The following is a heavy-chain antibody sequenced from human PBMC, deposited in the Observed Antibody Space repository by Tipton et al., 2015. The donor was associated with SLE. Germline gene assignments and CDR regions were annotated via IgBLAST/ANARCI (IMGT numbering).Heavy chain of an antibody. Sequence: TLSLTCAVYGGSFSGYYWRWIRQPPGKGLEWIGSIYYSGCTYYNPSLKSRVTISVDTSKNQFSLKLSSVTAADTAVYYCARGGRDILTSTGYFDYWGQGTLVTVSS. V-gene: IGHV4-34*01. J-gene: IGHJ4*02. CDR2: IYYSGCT. CDR1: GGSFSGYY. CDR3: ARGGRDILTSTGYFDY. D-gene: IGHD3-9*01.